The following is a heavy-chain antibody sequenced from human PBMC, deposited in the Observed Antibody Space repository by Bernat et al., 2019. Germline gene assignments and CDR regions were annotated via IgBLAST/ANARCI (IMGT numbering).Heavy chain of an antibody. CDR2: ISAYNGNT. D-gene: IGHD1-26*01. CDR3: AREGIEEGNGFDP. J-gene: IGHJ5*02. CDR1: SNTFTSYG. V-gene: IGHV1-18*01. Sequence: VQRVEARTAVKKPDSSVEFRRQLDSNTFTSYGISWVRQAPGQGLEWIGWISAYNGNTNYAQKIQGRVTMTTDTSTSTAYIELRSLRSDDTTVYYCAREGIEEGNGFDPWG.